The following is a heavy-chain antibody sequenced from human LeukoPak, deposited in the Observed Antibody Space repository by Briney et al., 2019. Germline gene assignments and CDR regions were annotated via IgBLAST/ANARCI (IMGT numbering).Heavy chain of an antibody. Sequence: SETLSLTCTVSGGSISTYYWSWIRQPPGKGLEWIGYIYYSGSTNYNPSLKNRVTISVDTSKNQFSLKLSSVTAADTAVYYCARDLATAATADRAFDIWGQGTMVTVSS. D-gene: IGHD6-13*01. CDR3: ARDLATAATADRAFDI. V-gene: IGHV4-59*01. CDR2: IYYSGST. J-gene: IGHJ3*02. CDR1: GGSISTYY.